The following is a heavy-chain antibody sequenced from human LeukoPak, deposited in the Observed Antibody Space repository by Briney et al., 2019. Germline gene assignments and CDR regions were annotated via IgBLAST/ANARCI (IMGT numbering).Heavy chain of an antibody. V-gene: IGHV3-23*01. D-gene: IGHD3-22*01. J-gene: IGHJ4*02. CDR2: ISGSGGST. CDR3: AKNNYYYDSSGYDY. Sequence: GGSLRLSCAASGFTFSSYAMSWVRQAPGKGLEWVSAISGSGGSTYYADSVKGRFTISRDNSKNTLYLQMNSLRAEDTAVYYCAKNNYYYDSSGYDYWGQGTLVTVSS. CDR1: GFTFSSYA.